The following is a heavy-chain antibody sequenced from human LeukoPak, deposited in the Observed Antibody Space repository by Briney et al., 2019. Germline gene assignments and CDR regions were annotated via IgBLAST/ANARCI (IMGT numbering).Heavy chain of an antibody. CDR2: IAAYNGAT. J-gene: IGHJ4*02. CDR3: AREDSNSENF. V-gene: IGHV1-18*01. CDR1: GYSFTSYG. D-gene: IGHD2/OR15-2a*01. Sequence: ASVRVSCEASGYSFTSYGLTWVRQTPGQGLEWMGWIAAYNGATNYAQIFQGRVSMTTDTSTNTGYMELRSLTPDDTAVYYCAREDSNSENFWGQGTLVTVSS.